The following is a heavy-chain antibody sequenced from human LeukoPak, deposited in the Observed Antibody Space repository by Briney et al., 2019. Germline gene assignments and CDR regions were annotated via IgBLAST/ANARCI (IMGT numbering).Heavy chain of an antibody. CDR1: GFTFDDYA. CDR2: ISGDGGST. V-gene: IGHV3-43*02. J-gene: IGHJ4*02. D-gene: IGHD2-15*01. CDR3: AEDILNCSGGSCYPYYFDY. Sequence: GGSLRLSCAASGFTFDDYAMHWVRQAPGKGLEWVSLISGDGGSTYYADSVKGRSTISRDNSKNSLYLQMNSLRTEDTALYYCAEDILNCSGGSCYPYYFDYWGQGTLVTVSS.